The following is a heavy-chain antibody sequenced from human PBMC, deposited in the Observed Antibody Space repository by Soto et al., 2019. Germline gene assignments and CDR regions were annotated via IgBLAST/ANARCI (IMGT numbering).Heavy chain of an antibody. Sequence: GGSLRLSCAASGFTFSDYYMSWIRQAPGKGLEWVSYISSSDSIVSYADSVKGRFTSSRDKAKNSLYLQMNSLRAEDTAVYFCARDLGYYDSSGYFDYWGQGTLVTVSS. CDR2: ISSSDSIV. V-gene: IGHV3-11*01. J-gene: IGHJ4*02. D-gene: IGHD3-22*01. CDR1: GFTFSDYY. CDR3: ARDLGYYDSSGYFDY.